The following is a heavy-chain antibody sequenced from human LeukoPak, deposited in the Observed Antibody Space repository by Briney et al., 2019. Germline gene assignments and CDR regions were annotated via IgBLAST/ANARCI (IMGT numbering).Heavy chain of an antibody. CDR2: IGTAGDT. J-gene: IGHJ4*02. V-gene: IGHV3-13*03. Sequence: GGSLRLSCAACGFTFSSYDMHWVRQATGKGLEWVSAIGTAGDTYYPGSVKGQFTISRENAKNSLYLQMNSLRAGDTAVYYCANHSSSWLFDYWGQGTLVTVSS. CDR1: GFTFSSYD. CDR3: ANHSSSWLFDY. D-gene: IGHD6-13*01.